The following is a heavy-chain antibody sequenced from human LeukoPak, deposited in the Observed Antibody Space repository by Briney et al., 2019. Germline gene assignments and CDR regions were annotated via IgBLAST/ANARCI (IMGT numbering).Heavy chain of an antibody. D-gene: IGHD6-6*01. CDR1: GFTFGLYA. V-gene: IGHV3-48*01. J-gene: IGHJ4*02. CDR2: IGPSGSNI. CDR3: ARGGAARPDF. Sequence: SGGSLRLSCAASGFTFGLYAINWVRQAPGKGLEWISYIGPSGSNIYYADSVKGRFTISRDNVKDSLYLQMNSLRVEDTAVYYCARGGAARPDFWGQGTLVTVSS.